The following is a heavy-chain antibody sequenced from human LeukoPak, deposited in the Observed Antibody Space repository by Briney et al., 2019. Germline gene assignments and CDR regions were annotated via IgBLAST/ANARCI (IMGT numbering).Heavy chain of an antibody. CDR1: GFIFNNYW. CDR3: SRQLEE. J-gene: IGHJ4*02. V-gene: IGHV3-7*03. Sequence: WEPLTLSCAASGFIFNNYWMDWVRQTPGKGLEWVANIKYDGTTKYYVDSVKGRFTISRDSDKKLLYLQINNLRAVDTAVYFCSRQLEEWGQGTLVTVSS. D-gene: IGHD2-2*01. CDR2: IKYDGTTK.